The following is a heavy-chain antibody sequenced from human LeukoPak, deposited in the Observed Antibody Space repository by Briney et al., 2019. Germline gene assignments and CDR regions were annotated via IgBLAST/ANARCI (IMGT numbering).Heavy chain of an antibody. CDR2: ITNSGNYA. CDR3: GRGHYGLDV. J-gene: IGHJ6*02. V-gene: IGHV3-11*05. CDR1: GFTFSDYY. Sequence: GGSLRLSCAASGFTFSDYYMTWIRQAPGKGLEWVSYITNSGNYANYADSVKGRSTISRDNGENSLYLQMSSLRAEDTAVYYCGRGHYGLDVWGQGTTVTVSS.